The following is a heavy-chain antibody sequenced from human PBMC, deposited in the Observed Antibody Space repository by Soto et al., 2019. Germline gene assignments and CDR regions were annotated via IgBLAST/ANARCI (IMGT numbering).Heavy chain of an antibody. CDR3: AGQTFTIAAASFGRSNWFAP. CDR2: IFYTGRA. V-gene: IGHV4-39*01. D-gene: IGHD6-25*01. CDR1: GGAINSHSHY. Sequence: KPSETLSLACALCGGAINSHSHYWGLVRQPPGKGLEGIWSIFYTGRAYYTPSLKSRVTISGDTSKTQFSLTLSSVTAAATAVYFCAGQTFTIAAASFGRSNWFAPWPPGTLVTVPS. J-gene: IGHJ5*02.